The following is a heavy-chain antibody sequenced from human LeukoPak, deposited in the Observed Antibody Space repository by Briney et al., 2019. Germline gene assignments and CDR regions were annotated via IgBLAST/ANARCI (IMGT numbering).Heavy chain of an antibody. V-gene: IGHV4-39*01. Sequence: PSETLSLTCTVSGDSISSGTFYWGWVRQPPGKGLEWIGSIHYSGNTYYNPSLKSPVTISVDTSKNQFSLKLSSVAAADTAVYYCARSRNGPQDYWGQGTLVTVSS. CDR1: GDSISSGTFY. CDR2: IHYSGNT. D-gene: IGHD2-8*01. J-gene: IGHJ4*02. CDR3: ARSRNGPQDY.